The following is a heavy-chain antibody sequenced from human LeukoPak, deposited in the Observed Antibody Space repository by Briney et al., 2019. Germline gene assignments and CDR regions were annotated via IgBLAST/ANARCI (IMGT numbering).Heavy chain of an antibody. CDR2: MYSGVST. D-gene: IGHD3-22*01. CDR3: AKEVTRGYYYDSSGLDY. J-gene: IGHJ4*02. CDR1: GFTVSTNF. V-gene: IGHV3-53*01. Sequence: GGSLRLSCAASGFTVSTNFMNWVRQAPGHGLEGVSIMYSGVSTYYADSVKGRFTISRYNSKNTLYLQMNSLRAEDTAVYYCAKEVTRGYYYDSSGLDYWGQGNLVTVSS.